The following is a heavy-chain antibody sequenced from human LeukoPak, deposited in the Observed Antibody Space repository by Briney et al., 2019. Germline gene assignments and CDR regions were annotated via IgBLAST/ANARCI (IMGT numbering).Heavy chain of an antibody. Sequence: ASVKVSCKAAAGTFSSYAISWGRQAPGQGLELMGGIIPIFGTANYSQKFHVRGTITTDESTSTDYMDLSSLRSEDPAVYYCARSYDSSGYYYREEAYFDYWGQGTLVTVSS. CDR1: AGTFSSYA. V-gene: IGHV1-69*05. J-gene: IGHJ4*02. CDR3: ARSYDSSGYYYREEAYFDY. D-gene: IGHD3-22*01. CDR2: IIPIFGTA.